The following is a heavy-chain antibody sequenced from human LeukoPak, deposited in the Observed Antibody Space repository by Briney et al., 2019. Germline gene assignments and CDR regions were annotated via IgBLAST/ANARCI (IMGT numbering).Heavy chain of an antibody. CDR2: ISHSGST. V-gene: IGHV4-30-2*01. Sequence: PSETLSLICGVSGASINSGGYSWSWIRQPPGKGLEWTGHISHSGSTYYNPSLKSRVTISVDRSKNQFSLKLTSVTAADTAVYYCARQGYCSGTSCYAGGDWFDPWGQGTLVTVSS. D-gene: IGHD2-2*01. J-gene: IGHJ5*02. CDR3: ARQGYCSGTSCYAGGDWFDP. CDR1: GASINSGGYS.